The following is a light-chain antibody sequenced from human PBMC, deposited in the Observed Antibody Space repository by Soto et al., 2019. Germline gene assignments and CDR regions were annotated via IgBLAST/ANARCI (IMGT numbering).Light chain of an antibody. J-gene: IGLJ1*01. CDR1: SSDVGSYNL. CDR3: CSYAGSSTSYV. CDR2: EVS. Sequence: QTVVTQPASVSGSPGQAITISCTGTSSDVGSYNLVSWYQQHPGKAPKLMIYEVSKRPSGVSHRFSGSKSGNTASLTISGLQAEDEADYYCCSYAGSSTSYVFGTGTQLTVL. V-gene: IGLV2-23*02.